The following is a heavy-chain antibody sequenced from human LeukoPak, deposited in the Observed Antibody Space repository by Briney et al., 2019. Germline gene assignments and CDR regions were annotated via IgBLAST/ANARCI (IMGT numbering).Heavy chain of an antibody. CDR3: ARDAGSGYYYDYFDY. D-gene: IGHD3-22*01. Sequence: GGSLRLSCAASGFTFSSYWMSWVRQAPGKGLEWVANIKQDGSEKYYADSVKGRFTISRDNAKNSLYLQMNSLRAEDTAVYYCARDAGSGYYYDYFDYWGQGTLVTVSS. J-gene: IGHJ4*02. CDR1: GFTFSSYW. CDR2: IKQDGSEK. V-gene: IGHV3-7*01.